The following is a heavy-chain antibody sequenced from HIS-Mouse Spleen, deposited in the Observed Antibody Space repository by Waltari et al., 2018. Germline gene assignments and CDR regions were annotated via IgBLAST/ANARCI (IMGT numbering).Heavy chain of an antibody. CDR1: GFTFSSYG. V-gene: IGHV3-30*18. J-gene: IGHJ4*02. Sequence: RSLRLSCAASGFTFSSYGMHWVRQAPGKGLEWVAVISYDGSNKYYADSVKGRFTISRDNSKKTVYLQMNSLRAEDTAVYYCAKGGLEYCTNGVCYHYYFDYWGQGTLVTVSS. CDR3: AKGGLEYCTNGVCYHYYFDY. D-gene: IGHD2-8*01. CDR2: ISYDGSNK.